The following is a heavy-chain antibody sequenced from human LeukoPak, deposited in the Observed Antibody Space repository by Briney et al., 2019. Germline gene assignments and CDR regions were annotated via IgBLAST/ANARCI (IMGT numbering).Heavy chain of an antibody. Sequence: SETLSLTCTVSCHSISSGYYWGWIRQPPGKGLEWIGSIYHSVSTYYNPSLKSRVTMSVDTAKNQFSLKLSAVTASATARDYLASKAAAGIYYFDYWGPGTLVTVSS. CDR2: IYHSVST. CDR1: CHSISSGYY. D-gene: IGHD6-13*01. V-gene: IGHV4-38-2*02. J-gene: IGHJ4*02. CDR3: ASKAAAGIYYFDY.